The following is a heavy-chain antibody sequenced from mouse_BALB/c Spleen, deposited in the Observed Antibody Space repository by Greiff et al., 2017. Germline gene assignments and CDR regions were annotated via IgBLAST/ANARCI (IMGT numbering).Heavy chain of an antibody. CDR3: ARYDYDQAWFAY. CDR2: INSNGGST. Sequence: EVKVVESGGGLVKLGGSLKLSCAASGFTFSSYYMSWVRQTPEKRLELVAAINSNGGSTYYPDTVKGRFTISRDNAKNTLYLQMSSLKSEDTALYYCARYDYDQAWFAYWGQGTLVTVSA. J-gene: IGHJ3*01. CDR1: GFTFSSYY. V-gene: IGHV5-6-2*01. D-gene: IGHD2-4*01.